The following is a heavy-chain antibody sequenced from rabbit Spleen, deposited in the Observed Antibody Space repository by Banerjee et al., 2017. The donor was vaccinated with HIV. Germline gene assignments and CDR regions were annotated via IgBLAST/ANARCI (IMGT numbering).Heavy chain of an antibody. CDR2: IFVRSGSI. V-gene: IGHV1S45*01. Sequence: QEQLVESGGGLVQPEGSLTLTCKASGFSFSNKAVMCWVRQAPGKGLEWIGCIFVRSGSIHYAYWAKGRFTMSKTSTTVTLQMTSLTAADTATYFCARDRGTYGGSGAVTWYGMDLWGQGTLVTVS. CDR3: ARDRGTYGGSGAVTWYGMDL. D-gene: IGHD4-2*01. J-gene: IGHJ6*01. CDR1: GFSFSNKAV.